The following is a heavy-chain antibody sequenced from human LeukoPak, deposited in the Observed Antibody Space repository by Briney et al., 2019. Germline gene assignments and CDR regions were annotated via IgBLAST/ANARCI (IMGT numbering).Heavy chain of an antibody. CDR2: IKQDGSEK. Sequence: GGSLRLSCAASGFTFSSYWMSWVRQAPGKGLEWVANIKQDGSEKYYVDSVKGRFTISRDNAKNSLYLQMNSLRAEDTAVYYCARDLLLPGFCSGGSCYRALGYWGQGTLVTVSS. V-gene: IGHV3-7*01. CDR1: GFTFSSYW. J-gene: IGHJ4*02. D-gene: IGHD2-15*01. CDR3: ARDLLLPGFCSGGSCYRALGY.